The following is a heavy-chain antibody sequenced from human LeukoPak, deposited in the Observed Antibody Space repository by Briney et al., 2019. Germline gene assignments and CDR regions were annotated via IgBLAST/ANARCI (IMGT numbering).Heavy chain of an antibody. CDR2: IYYSGAT. CDR3: ARFGITVVRGGKYYFDY. Sequence: PSETLSLTCTVSGGSISNYYWSWIRQPPGKGLEWIGHIYYSGATKYNPSLKSRITISVDTSKNQFSLMLSSVTAADTAVYYCARFGITVVRGGKYYFDYWGQGTLDTVSS. V-gene: IGHV4-59*08. D-gene: IGHD3-10*01. J-gene: IGHJ4*02. CDR1: GGSISNYY.